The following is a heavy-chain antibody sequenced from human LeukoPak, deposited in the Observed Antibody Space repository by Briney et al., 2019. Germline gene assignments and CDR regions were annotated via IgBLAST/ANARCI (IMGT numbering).Heavy chain of an antibody. CDR3: AASEWGGYDANFDY. D-gene: IGHD5-12*01. CDR2: ISGSGGST. Sequence: QPGGSLRLSCAASGFTFSSYSMNWVRQAPGKGLEWVSAISGSGGSTYYADSVKGRFTISRDNSKNTLYLQMNSLRAEDTAVYYCAASEWGGYDANFDYWGQGTLVTVSS. J-gene: IGHJ4*02. CDR1: GFTFSSYS. V-gene: IGHV3-23*01.